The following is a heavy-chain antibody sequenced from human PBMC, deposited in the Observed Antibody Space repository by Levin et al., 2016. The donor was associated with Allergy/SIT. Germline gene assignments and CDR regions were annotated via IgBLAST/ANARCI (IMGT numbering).Heavy chain of an antibody. Sequence: GESMKISCAASGFTFSSYSMNWVRQAPGKGLEWVSSISSSSDYIYYADSVKGRFTISRDNAKNSLYLQMNSLRAEDTAVYYCARNLGPTKGLGYWGQGTLVTVSS. CDR3: ARNLGPTKGLGY. J-gene: IGHJ4*02. CDR2: ISSSSDYI. V-gene: IGHV3-21*01. CDR1: GFTFSSYS. D-gene: IGHD3-16*01.